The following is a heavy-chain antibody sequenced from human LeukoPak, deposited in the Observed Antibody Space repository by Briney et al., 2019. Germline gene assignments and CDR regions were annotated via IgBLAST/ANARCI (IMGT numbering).Heavy chain of an antibody. J-gene: IGHJ3*02. CDR1: GYKFTIYW. CDR2: IYPGDSDT. CDR3: ARPYDTSGHWGAFDI. D-gene: IGHD3-22*01. Sequence: GESLKISCKASGYKFTIYWIACGRQMPGKGLEWMGVIYPGDSDTRYSPSFQGQVTISAGKSINTAYLQWSSLKASDTAMYYCARPYDTSGHWGAFDIWGQGTMVTVSS. V-gene: IGHV5-51*01.